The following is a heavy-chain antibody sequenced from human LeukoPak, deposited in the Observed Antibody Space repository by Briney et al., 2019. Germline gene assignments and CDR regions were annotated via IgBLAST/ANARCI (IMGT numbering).Heavy chain of an antibody. J-gene: IGHJ4*02. CDR3: AREPDEFYYYDSSGYGFDY. Sequence: GGSLRLSCAASGFTFSSYSMNWVRQAPGKGLEWVSSISSSSSYIYYADSVKGRFTISRDNAKNSLYLQMNSLRAEDTAVYYCAREPDEFYYYDSSGYGFDYWGQGTLVTVSS. CDR2: ISSSSSYI. CDR1: GFTFSSYS. D-gene: IGHD3-22*01. V-gene: IGHV3-21*01.